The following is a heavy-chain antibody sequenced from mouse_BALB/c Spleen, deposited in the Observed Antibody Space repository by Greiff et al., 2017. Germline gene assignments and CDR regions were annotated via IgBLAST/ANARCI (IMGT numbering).Heavy chain of an antibody. CDR1: GFTFSSFG. D-gene: IGHD2-2*01. V-gene: IGHV5-17*02. CDR2: ISSGSSTI. CDR3: ARSDYGYDEEAYFDY. Sequence: EVQLVESGGGLVQPGGSRKLSCAASGFTFSSFGMHWVRQAPEKGLEWVAYISSGSSTIYYADTVKGRFTISRDNPKNTLFLQMTSLRSEDTAMYYCARSDYGYDEEAYFDYWGQGTTLTVSS. J-gene: IGHJ2*01.